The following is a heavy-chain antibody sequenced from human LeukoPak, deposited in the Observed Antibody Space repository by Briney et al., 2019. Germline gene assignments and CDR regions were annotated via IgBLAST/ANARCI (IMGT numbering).Heavy chain of an antibody. J-gene: IGHJ4*02. CDR1: GFTFSSYS. V-gene: IGHV3-21*04. CDR2: ISSSSSYI. D-gene: IGHD6-19*01. CDR3: AKERSSGWYSY. Sequence: GGSLRLSCAASGFTFSSYSMNWVRQAPGKGLEWVSSISSSSSYIYYADSVKGRFTISRDNAKNSLYLQMNSLRAEDTAVYYCAKERSSGWYSYWGQGTLVTVSS.